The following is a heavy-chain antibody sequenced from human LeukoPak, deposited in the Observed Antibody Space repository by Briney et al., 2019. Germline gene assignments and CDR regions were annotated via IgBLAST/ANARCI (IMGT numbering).Heavy chain of an antibody. CDR3: ARVRVGEDLDY. Sequence: ASVKVSCKASGYTFTGYYMHWVRQAPGQGLEWMGWINPNSGGTNYAQKFQGRVTMTRDASISAAYMELSRLTSDDTAVHYCARVRVGEDLDYWGQGTLVTVSS. D-gene: IGHD3-16*01. J-gene: IGHJ4*02. CDR2: INPNSGGT. CDR1: GYTFTGYY. V-gene: IGHV1-2*02.